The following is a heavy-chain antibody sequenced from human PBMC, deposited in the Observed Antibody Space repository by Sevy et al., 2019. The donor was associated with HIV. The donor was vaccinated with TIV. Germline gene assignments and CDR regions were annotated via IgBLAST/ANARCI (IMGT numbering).Heavy chain of an antibody. D-gene: IGHD2-2*01. CDR2: ISSSSSYT. Sequence: GGSLRLSCAASGFTFSDYYMSWIRQAPGKGLEWVSYISSSSSYTNYADSVKGRFTISRDNAKNSLYLQMDSLGAEDKAVYYCARVGADIVVVPAAIGEFDYWGQGTLVTVSS. CDR1: GFTFSDYY. V-gene: IGHV3-11*06. CDR3: ARVGADIVVVPAAIGEFDY. J-gene: IGHJ4*02.